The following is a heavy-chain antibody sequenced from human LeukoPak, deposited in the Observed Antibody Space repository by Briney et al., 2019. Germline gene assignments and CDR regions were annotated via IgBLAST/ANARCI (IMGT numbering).Heavy chain of an antibody. CDR2: ITATGGIS. D-gene: IGHD6-6*01. J-gene: IGHJ4*02. CDR1: TFAFSSYA. V-gene: IGHV3-23*01. CDR3: AKDGYSSSSGDY. Sequence: GGSLRLSCAASTFAFSSYAMTWVRQAPGKGLEWVSSITATGGISYADSVKGRFTISRDNSKNTLYLQMNSLRAEDTAVYYCAKDGYSSSSGDYWGQGTLVTVSS.